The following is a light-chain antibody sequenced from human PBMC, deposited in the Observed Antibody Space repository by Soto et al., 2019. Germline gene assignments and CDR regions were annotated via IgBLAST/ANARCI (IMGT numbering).Light chain of an antibody. V-gene: IGLV1-51*02. J-gene: IGLJ1*01. CDR1: SSKIGITS. Sequence: QSVLTQPPSVSAAPGQKVTISCPGSSSKIGITSVSWYQQLPEAAPKLLIYENDKRPSGIPDRFSGSKSGTSATLGITGLQTGDEADYYCGTWDSSLSADVFGTGTKVTVL. CDR3: GTWDSSLSADV. CDR2: END.